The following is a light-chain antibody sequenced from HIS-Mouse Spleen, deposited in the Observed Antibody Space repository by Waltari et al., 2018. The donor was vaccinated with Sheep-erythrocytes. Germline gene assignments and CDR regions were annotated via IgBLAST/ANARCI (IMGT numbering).Light chain of an antibody. J-gene: IGLJ3*02. V-gene: IGLV2-23*01. CDR2: EGS. Sequence: QSALTQPASASGSPGQSITIPCTGTSSDVGSYNLSSWYHQHPGKAPKLMIYEGSKRPSGVSNRFSGSKSGNTASLTISGLQAEDEADYYCCSYAGSSTPWVFGGGTKLTVL. CDR1: SSDVGSYNL. CDR3: CSYAGSSTPWV.